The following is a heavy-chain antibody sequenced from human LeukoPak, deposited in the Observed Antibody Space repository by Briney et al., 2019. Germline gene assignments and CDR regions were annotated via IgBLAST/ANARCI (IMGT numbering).Heavy chain of an antibody. D-gene: IGHD3-22*01. Sequence: SETLSLTCTVSGGSISSGDYYWSWIRQPPGKGLEWIGYMYYSGSTYYNPSLKSRVTISVDTSKNQFSLKLSSVTAADTAVYYCARTYYYDSRIDPWGQGTVVTVSS. J-gene: IGHJ5*02. V-gene: IGHV4-30-4*01. CDR1: GGSISSGDYY. CDR2: MYYSGST. CDR3: ARTYYYDSRIDP.